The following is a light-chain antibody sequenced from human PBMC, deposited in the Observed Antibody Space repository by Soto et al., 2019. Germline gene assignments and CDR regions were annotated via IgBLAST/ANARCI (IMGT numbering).Light chain of an antibody. CDR2: DGY. CDR1: EDISHY. V-gene: IGKV1-33*01. Sequence: DIQMTQSPSSLSESIGDRVTISCHASEDISHYVNWYQQQPGKAPKLLIYDGYELQTGVPSRFSGSGSKTDFYLTISSLRPEDFASYYCQQYDNIRVTFGPGTRVDLK. J-gene: IGKJ3*01. CDR3: QQYDNIRVT.